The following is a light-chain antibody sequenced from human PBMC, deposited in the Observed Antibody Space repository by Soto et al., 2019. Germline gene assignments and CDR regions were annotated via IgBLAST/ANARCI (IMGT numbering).Light chain of an antibody. CDR1: HDITHY. CDR3: QQSDLLPLT. Sequence: IQMTQSPSSLSASIGDRVTITCQASHDITHYLNWYQQRPGEAPKLLIYDASKLESGVPPMFSGRGSVTDFTLTISSLQPDDFATYFCQQSDLLPLTFGGGTKVEI. J-gene: IGKJ4*01. V-gene: IGKV1-33*01. CDR2: DAS.